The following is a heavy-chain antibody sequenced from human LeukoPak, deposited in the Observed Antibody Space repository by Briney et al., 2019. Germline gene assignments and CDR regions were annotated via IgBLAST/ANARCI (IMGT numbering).Heavy chain of an antibody. CDR1: GYTFTGYY. D-gene: IGHD3-22*01. J-gene: IGHJ4*02. V-gene: IGHV1-2*02. CDR3: ARGTMIVVATEFDY. CDR2: INPNRGGT. Sequence: ASVKVSCKASGYTFTGYYMHWVRQAPGQGLEWMGWINPNRGGTNYAQKFQGRVTMTRDTSISNAYMELSRLRSDDTAVYYCARGTMIVVATEFDYWGQGTLVTVSS.